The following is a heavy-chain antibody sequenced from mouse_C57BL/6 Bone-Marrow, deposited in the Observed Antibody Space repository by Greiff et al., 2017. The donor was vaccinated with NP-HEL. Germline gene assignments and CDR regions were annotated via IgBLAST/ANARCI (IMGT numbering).Heavy chain of an antibody. J-gene: IGHJ4*01. CDR3: ARRGRLTNARAMDY. V-gene: IGHV3-6*01. Sequence: EVQLQESGPGLVKPSPSLSLTCSVTGYSITSGYYWNLIRQLPGNKLECMGYISYDGSNNYNPSLKNRISITRDTSKNQFFLKLNSVTTEDTATYYCARRGRLTNARAMDYWGQGTSVTVSS. CDR1: GYSITSGYY. D-gene: IGHD1-1*01. CDR2: ISYDGSN.